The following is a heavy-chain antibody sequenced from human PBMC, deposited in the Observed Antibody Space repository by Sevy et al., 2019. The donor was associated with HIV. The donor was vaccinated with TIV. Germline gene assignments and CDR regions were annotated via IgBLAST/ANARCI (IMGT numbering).Heavy chain of an antibody. CDR3: VSLFLSYRSCLSYFDY. V-gene: IGHV3-66*02. D-gene: IGHD6-19*01. Sequence: GGSLRLSCAISGFTVNDKYIIWVRQAPGKGLEWVSVIFSSGSTYYADSAKGRFTISRDNSKNTVDLQMNSVRAEDTAVYYCVSLFLSYRSCLSYFDYWGQGTLVTVSS. CDR2: IFSSGST. J-gene: IGHJ4*02. CDR1: GFTVNDKY.